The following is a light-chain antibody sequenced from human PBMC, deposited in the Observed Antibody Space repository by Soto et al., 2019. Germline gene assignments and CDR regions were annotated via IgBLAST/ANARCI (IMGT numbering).Light chain of an antibody. Sequence: DIQMTQSPSSLSASVGDRITITCRASQSISAYLNWYQHKPGKAPKLLIFAPSTLQTGVPSRFSGSGSRTHFTLTIIGLQPEDFATYYCQQTFSSPYTFAQGTKLEI. V-gene: IGKV1-39*01. CDR1: QSISAY. CDR2: APS. J-gene: IGKJ2*01. CDR3: QQTFSSPYT.